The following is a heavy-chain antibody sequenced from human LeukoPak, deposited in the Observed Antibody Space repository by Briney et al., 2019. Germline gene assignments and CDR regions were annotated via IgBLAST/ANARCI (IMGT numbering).Heavy chain of an antibody. V-gene: IGHV4-39*01. CDR3: ASGLLYYYDSSGYSRYYFDY. J-gene: IGHJ4*02. Sequence: SETLSLTCTVSGGSISSSSYYWGWIRQPPGKGLEWIGSIYYSGSTYYNPSLKSRVTISVDTSKNQFSLKLSSVTAAGTAVYYCASGLLYYYDSSGYSRYYFDYWGQGTLVTVSS. CDR2: IYYSGST. CDR1: GGSISSSSYY. D-gene: IGHD3-22*01.